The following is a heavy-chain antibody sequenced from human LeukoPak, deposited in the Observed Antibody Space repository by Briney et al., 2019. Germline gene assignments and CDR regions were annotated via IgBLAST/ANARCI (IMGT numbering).Heavy chain of an antibody. CDR1: GYSISSGYY. J-gene: IGHJ4*02. CDR2: IYHSGST. D-gene: IGHD1-7*01. Sequence: SETLSLTCTVSGYSISSGYYWGWMRQPPGKGLEWIGSIYHSGSTYYNPSLKSRVTISVDTSKNQFSLKLSSVTAADTAVYYCARHGTMTPVDYRGQGTLVTVSS. V-gene: IGHV4-38-2*02. CDR3: ARHGTMTPVDY.